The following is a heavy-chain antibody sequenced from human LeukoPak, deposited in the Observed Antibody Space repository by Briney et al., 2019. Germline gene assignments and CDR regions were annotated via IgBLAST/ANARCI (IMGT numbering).Heavy chain of an antibody. V-gene: IGHV3-21*01. D-gene: IGHD6-19*01. CDR2: ISSSSSYI. Sequence: GGSLRHSCAASGFTFSSSTMNSVRPAPGKGVEWVSSISSSSSYIYYAESVKGRFTISRDNAKNSLYLQMNSLRAEDTAVYYCARDDSGWGRYYYYMDVWGKGTTVTISS. CDR3: ARDDSGWGRYYYYMDV. CDR1: GFTFSSST. J-gene: IGHJ6*03.